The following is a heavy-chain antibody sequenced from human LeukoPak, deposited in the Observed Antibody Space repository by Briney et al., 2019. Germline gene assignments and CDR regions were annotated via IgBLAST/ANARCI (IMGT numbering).Heavy chain of an antibody. Sequence: GGSLRLSCTASGFTFNDYAMHWVRQAPGKGLEWVSGISWNSGSIGYADSVKGRFTISRDNAKNSLYLQMNSLRAEDTAVYYCVRDPNALDYWGQGILVTVSS. CDR1: GFTFNDYA. V-gene: IGHV3-9*01. CDR2: ISWNSGSI. J-gene: IGHJ4*02. CDR3: VRDPNALDY.